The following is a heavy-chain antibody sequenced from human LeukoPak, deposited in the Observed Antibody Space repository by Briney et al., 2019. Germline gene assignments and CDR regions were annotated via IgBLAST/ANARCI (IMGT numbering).Heavy chain of an antibody. CDR2: IYYSGST. CDR1: GGSISSYY. CDR3: ATYAPLYSGYDYGDY. V-gene: IGHV4-59*12. D-gene: IGHD5-12*01. Sequence: PSETLSLTCTVSGGSISSYYWSWIRQPPGKGLEWIGYIYYSGSTDYNPSLKSRVTISVDTSKNQFSLKLSSVTAEDTAVYYCATYAPLYSGYDYGDYWGQGTLVTVSS. J-gene: IGHJ4*02.